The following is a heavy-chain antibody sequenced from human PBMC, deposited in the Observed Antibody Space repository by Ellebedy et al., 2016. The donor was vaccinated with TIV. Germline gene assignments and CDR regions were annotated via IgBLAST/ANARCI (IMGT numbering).Heavy chain of an antibody. CDR3: ARATVAVTTSCLDY. D-gene: IGHD2-21*02. CDR1: GFIFSTYA. Sequence: GESLKISCAASGFIFSTYAMHWVRQAPGKGLEWVALISYDGSNKYYADSVRGRFTISRDNSKNTLYLQMNSLREEDTALYYCARATVAVTTSCLDYWGQGTLVTVSS. CDR2: ISYDGSNK. J-gene: IGHJ4*02. V-gene: IGHV3-30-3*01.